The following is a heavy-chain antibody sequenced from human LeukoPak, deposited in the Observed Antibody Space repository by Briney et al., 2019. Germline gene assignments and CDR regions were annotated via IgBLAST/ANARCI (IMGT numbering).Heavy chain of an antibody. CDR1: GFTFSSYG. D-gene: IGHD1-1*01. Sequence: GGSLRLSCAASGFTFSSYGMHWVRQAPGKGPEWVAYIKHDGSEEAYVDSVKGRFTISRDNAKNSLYLEMNSLRGEDTAVYHCATGGHYHGDWGQGTLVTVSS. CDR3: ATGGHYHGD. CDR2: IKHDGSEE. J-gene: IGHJ4*02. V-gene: IGHV3-7*05.